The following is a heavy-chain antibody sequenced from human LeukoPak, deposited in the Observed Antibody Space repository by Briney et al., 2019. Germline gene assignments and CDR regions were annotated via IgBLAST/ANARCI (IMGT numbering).Heavy chain of an antibody. V-gene: IGHV4-59*01. CDR1: GGSISSYY. J-gene: IGHJ4*02. CDR3: ARGGDTAMVTDFDY. CDR2: IYYSGST. Sequence: SETLSLTCTVSGGSISSYYWSWIRQPPGKGLEWIGYIYYSGSTNYNPSLKSRVTISVDTSKNQFSLKLSSVTAADTAVYYCARGGDTAMVTDFDYWGQGTLVTVSS. D-gene: IGHD5-18*01.